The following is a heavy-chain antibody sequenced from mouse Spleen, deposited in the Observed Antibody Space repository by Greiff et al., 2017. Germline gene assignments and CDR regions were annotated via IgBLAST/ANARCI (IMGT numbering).Heavy chain of an antibody. CDR3: ARNYYYGSSYNYAMDY. Sequence: VQLQQSGPELVKPGASVKISCKASGYSFTGYYMNWVKQSPEKSLEWIGEINPSTGGTTYNQKFKAKATLTVDKSSSTAYMQLKSLTSEDSAVYYCARNYYYGSSYNYAMDYWGQGTSVTVSS. V-gene: IGHV1-42*01. CDR1: GYSFTGYY. CDR2: INPSTGGT. J-gene: IGHJ4*01. D-gene: IGHD1-1*01.